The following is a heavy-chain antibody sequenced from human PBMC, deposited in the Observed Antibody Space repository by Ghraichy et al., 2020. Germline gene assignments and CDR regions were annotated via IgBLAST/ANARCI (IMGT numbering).Heavy chain of an antibody. J-gene: IGHJ5*02. D-gene: IGHD6-19*01. V-gene: IGHV4-4*09. Sequence: SETLSLACTVSGGSITNHYWTWLRQPPGKGLEWIGYIYTSGNTNYNPSLKGRVAISLDTSKNQFSLTLNSVTAADTAVYYCARRGAVTGTSIAWLDPWGPGTLVTVSS. CDR2: IYTSGNT. CDR3: ARRGAVTGTSIAWLDP. CDR1: GGSITNHY.